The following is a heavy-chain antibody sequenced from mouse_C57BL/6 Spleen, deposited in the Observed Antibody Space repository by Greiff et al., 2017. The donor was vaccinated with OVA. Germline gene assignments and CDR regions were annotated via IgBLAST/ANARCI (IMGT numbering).Heavy chain of an antibody. CDR3: ARRCTAQGFDY. J-gene: IGHJ3*01. D-gene: IGHD3-2*02. CDR2: INPNNGGT. Sequence: EVQLQQSGPELVKPGASVKMSCKASGYTFTDYNMHWVTQSHGKSLEWIGYINPNNGGTSYNQKFKGKATLTVNKSSSTAYMELRSLTSEEAAVDYCARRCTAQGFDYWGQGTLVTVSA. V-gene: IGHV1-22*01. CDR1: GYTFTDYN.